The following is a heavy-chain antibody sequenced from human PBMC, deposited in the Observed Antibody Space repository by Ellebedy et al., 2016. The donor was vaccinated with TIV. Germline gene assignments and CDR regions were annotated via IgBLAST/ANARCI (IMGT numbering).Heavy chain of an antibody. D-gene: IGHD3-3*01. CDR3: ARHTIFGVDF. CDR2: IDYSGST. J-gene: IGHJ4*02. V-gene: IGHV4-59*01. CDR1: GGSISSYY. Sequence: SETLSLTCTVSGGSISSYYWSWIRQPPGKGLEWIGYIDYSGSTNYSPSLKSRVTMSIDTSKNQFSLKLSSVTAADTAVYYCARHTIFGVDFWGQGTLVTVSS.